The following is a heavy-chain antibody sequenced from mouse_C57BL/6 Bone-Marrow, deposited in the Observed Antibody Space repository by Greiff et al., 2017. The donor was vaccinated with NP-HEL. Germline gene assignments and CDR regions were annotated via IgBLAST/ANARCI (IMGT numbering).Heavy chain of an antibody. CDR2: IWTGGGT. V-gene: IGHV2-9-1*01. CDR1: GFSLTSYA. Sequence: QVQLQQSGPGLVAPSQSLSITCTVSGFSLTSYAISWVRQPPGKGLEWLGVIWTGGGTTYNSALKSRLSISKDNSKSQVFLKMNSLQTDDTARYYCARTPKAMDYWGQGTSVTVSS. J-gene: IGHJ4*01. CDR3: ARTPKAMDY. D-gene: IGHD3-3*01.